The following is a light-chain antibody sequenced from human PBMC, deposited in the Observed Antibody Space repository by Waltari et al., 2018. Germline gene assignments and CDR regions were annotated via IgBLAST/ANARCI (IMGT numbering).Light chain of an antibody. Sequence: DIQLTQSPSFLSASVGARVTITCRAIQGISSYLAWYQQKPGKAPKLLIYAASTLQSGVPARCSGSGSGTEFTLTISSLQPEDCATYYWQQLNSYPLTFGGGTKVEIK. CDR2: AAS. CDR3: QQLNSYPLT. J-gene: IGKJ4*01. CDR1: QGISSY. V-gene: IGKV1-9*01.